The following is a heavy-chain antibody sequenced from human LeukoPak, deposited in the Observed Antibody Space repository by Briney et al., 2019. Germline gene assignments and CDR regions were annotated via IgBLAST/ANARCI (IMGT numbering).Heavy chain of an antibody. V-gene: IGHV3-7*01. Sequence: ETLSLTCAVYGGSFSGYYWSWVRQAPGKGLEWVANIKQDGSQKYYVDSVKGRFTISRDNAKNSLYLQMNSLRAEDTAVYYCARDGDSSSPPFDYWGQGTLVTVSS. J-gene: IGHJ4*02. CDR2: IKQDGSQK. CDR3: ARDGDSSSPPFDY. CDR1: GGSFSGYY. D-gene: IGHD6-6*01.